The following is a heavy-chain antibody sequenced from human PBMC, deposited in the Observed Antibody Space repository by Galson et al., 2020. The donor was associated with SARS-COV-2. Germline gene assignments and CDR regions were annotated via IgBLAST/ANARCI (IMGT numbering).Heavy chain of an antibody. Sequence: GGSLRLSCAASGFTFSSYAMHWVRQAPGKGLEWVAVISYDGSNKYYADSVTGRFTISRDNSKNTLYLQMNSLRAEDTAVYYCAGSTYYDFWSGYDNWFDPWGQGTLVTVSS. D-gene: IGHD3-3*01. J-gene: IGHJ5*02. V-gene: IGHV3-30-3*01. CDR2: ISYDGSNK. CDR3: AGSTYYDFWSGYDNWFDP. CDR1: GFTFSSYA.